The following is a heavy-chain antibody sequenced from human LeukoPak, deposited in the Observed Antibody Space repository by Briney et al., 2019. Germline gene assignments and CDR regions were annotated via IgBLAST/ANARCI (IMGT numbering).Heavy chain of an antibody. CDR2: IGGSGVST. CDR1: GFTFSGFTFSNYA. Sequence: GGSLRLSCAASGFTFSGFTFSNYAMAWVRQAPGKGLEWVSAIGGSGVSTYYTDSVKGRFTISRDNSKNTLYLQMNSLRAEDTAVYYCAKDHGYSYGVDAFDIWGQGTMVTVSS. D-gene: IGHD5-18*01. V-gene: IGHV3-23*01. J-gene: IGHJ3*02. CDR3: AKDHGYSYGVDAFDI.